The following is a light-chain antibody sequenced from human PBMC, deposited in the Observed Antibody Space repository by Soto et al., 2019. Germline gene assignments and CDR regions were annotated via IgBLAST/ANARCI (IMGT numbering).Light chain of an antibody. Sequence: QSALTQPASVSGSPGQSITISCTGTSSDVGGYNYVSWFQQHPGTAPKLMVYGVTNRPSGVSNRFSGSPSGNTASPTISGLQSEDEAEYYCNSYTSSSTFVFGTGTKVTVL. CDR1: SSDVGGYNY. CDR3: NSYTSSSTFV. CDR2: GVT. J-gene: IGLJ1*01. V-gene: IGLV2-14*01.